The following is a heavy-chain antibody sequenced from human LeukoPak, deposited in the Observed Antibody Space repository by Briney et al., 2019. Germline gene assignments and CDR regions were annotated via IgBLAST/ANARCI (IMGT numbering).Heavy chain of an antibody. Sequence: PGGSLRLSCAAFGFTLDDYAMHWVRQAPGKGLEWVSSISSSSSYIYYADSVKGRFTISRDNAKNSLYLQMNSLRAEDTAVYYCARDGSGGGYDYPYYFDYWGQGTLVTVSS. CDR3: ARDGSGGGYDYPYYFDY. D-gene: IGHD5-12*01. V-gene: IGHV3-21*01. CDR1: GFTLDDYA. CDR2: ISSSSSYI. J-gene: IGHJ4*02.